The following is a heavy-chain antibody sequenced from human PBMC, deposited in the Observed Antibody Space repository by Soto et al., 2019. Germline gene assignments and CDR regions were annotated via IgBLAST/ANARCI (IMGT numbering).Heavy chain of an antibody. CDR2: ISGSGGST. D-gene: IGHD3-10*01. CDR1: GFTFSSYA. J-gene: IGHJ6*02. CDR3: AKTRPKLWFGELFSGMDV. Sequence: VQLLESGGGLVQPGGSLRLSCAASGFTFSSYAMSWVRQAPGKGLEWVSAISGSGGSTYYADSVKGRFTISRDNSKNTLYLQMNSLRAEDTAVYYCAKTRPKLWFGELFSGMDVWGQGTTVTVSS. V-gene: IGHV3-23*01.